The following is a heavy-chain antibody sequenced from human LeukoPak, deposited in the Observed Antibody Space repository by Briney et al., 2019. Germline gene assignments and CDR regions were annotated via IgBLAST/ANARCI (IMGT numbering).Heavy chain of an antibody. Sequence: SETLSLTCTVSGGSISSSSYYWGWIRQPPGKGLEWIGSIYYSGSTYYNPSLKSRVTISVDTSKNQFSLKLSSVTAADTAVYYCASSIAVAAHHYWGQGTLVTVSS. CDR1: GGSISSSSYY. CDR2: IYYSGST. D-gene: IGHD6-19*01. J-gene: IGHJ4*02. CDR3: ASSIAVAAHHY. V-gene: IGHV4-39*01.